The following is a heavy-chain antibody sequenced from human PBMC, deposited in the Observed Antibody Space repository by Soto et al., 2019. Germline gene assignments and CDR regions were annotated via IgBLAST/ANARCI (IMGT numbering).Heavy chain of an antibody. Sequence: GASVKVSCKASGGTFSSYAISWVRQAPGQGLEWMGGIIPIFGTANYAQKFQGRVTITADESTSTAYMELSSLRSEDTAVYYCARKGYYDSSGYSRFDYWGPGTLVTVSS. CDR3: ARKGYYDSSGYSRFDY. D-gene: IGHD3-22*01. J-gene: IGHJ4*02. V-gene: IGHV1-69*13. CDR2: IIPIFGTA. CDR1: GGTFSSYA.